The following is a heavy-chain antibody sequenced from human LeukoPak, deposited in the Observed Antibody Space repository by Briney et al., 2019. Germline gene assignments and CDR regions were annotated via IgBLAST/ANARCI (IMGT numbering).Heavy chain of an antibody. Sequence: GGSLRLSCAASGFIVSSNYMSWVRQAPGKGLEWVSVISSDGNTYYADSVKGRFTISRDNSKNTVFLQMNSLRAEDTAVYYCAREVRGYYFDYWGQGTLVTVSS. D-gene: IGHD3-22*01. V-gene: IGHV3-53*01. CDR1: GFIVSSNY. J-gene: IGHJ4*02. CDR2: ISSDGNT. CDR3: AREVRGYYFDY.